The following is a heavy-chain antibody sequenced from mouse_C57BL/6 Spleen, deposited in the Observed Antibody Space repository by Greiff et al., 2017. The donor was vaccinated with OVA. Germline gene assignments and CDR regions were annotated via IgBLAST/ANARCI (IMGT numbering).Heavy chain of an antibody. D-gene: IGHD2-3*01. J-gene: IGHJ1*03. CDR2: INPSNGGT. V-gene: IGHV1-53*01. CDR3: ARGGWGGYFDV. CDR1: GYTFTSYW. Sequence: VKLQESGAELVRPGTSVKMSCKASGYTFTSYWMNWVKQRPGQGLEWIGNINPSNGGTNYNEKFKSKATLTVDKSSSTAYMQLSSLTSEDSAVYYCARGGWGGYFDVWGTGTTVTVSS.